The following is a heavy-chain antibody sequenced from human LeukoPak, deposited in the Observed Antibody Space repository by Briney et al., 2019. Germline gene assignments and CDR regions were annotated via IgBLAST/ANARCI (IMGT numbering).Heavy chain of an antibody. J-gene: IGHJ5*02. V-gene: IGHV4-4*07. CDR2: IYTSGST. CDR3: ASLRLWNSANWFDP. Sequence: SETLSLTCTVSGGSISSYYWSWIRQPAGKGLEWIGRIYTSGSTNYNPSLKSRVTMSVDTSKNQFSLKLSSVTAADTAVYYCASLRLWNSANWFDPWGQGTLVTVSS. D-gene: IGHD3-10*01. CDR1: GGSISSYY.